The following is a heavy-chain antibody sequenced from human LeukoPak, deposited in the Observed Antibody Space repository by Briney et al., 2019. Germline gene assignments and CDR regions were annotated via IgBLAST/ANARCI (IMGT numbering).Heavy chain of an antibody. CDR2: IGGSNGIT. CDR3: ARGRYYSTFDY. J-gene: IGHJ4*02. Sequence: GGSLRLSCAASRFTFNSYAMSWVRQAPGKGLEWVSVIGGSNGITFYVGSVKGRFTISRDNSKDTLYLQMNSLRAEDTAVYYCARGRYYSTFDYWGQGTLVTVSS. V-gene: IGHV3-23*01. CDR1: RFTFNSYA. D-gene: IGHD3-10*01.